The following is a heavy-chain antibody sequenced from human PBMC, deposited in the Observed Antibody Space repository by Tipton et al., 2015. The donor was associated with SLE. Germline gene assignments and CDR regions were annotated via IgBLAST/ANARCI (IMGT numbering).Heavy chain of an antibody. J-gene: IGHJ4*02. CDR1: GFTFSSYA. CDR2: ISYDGSNK. V-gene: IGHV3-30*04. CDR3: ARDFGRVATIALGY. Sequence: SLRLSCAASGFTFSSYAMHWVRQAPGKGLEWVAVISYDGSNKYYADSVKGRFTISRDNSKNTLYLQMNSLRAEDTAVYYCARDFGRVATIALGYWGQGTLVTVSS. D-gene: IGHD5-12*01.